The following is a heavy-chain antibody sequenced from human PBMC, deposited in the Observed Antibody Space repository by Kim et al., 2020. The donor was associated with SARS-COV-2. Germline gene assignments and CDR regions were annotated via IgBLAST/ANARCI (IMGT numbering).Heavy chain of an antibody. CDR1: GGSISSGSYY. J-gene: IGHJ6*02. CDR2: IYTSGST. Sequence: SETLSLTCTVSGGSISSGSYYWSWIRQPAGKGLEWIGRIYTSGSTNYNPSLKSRVTISVDTSKNQFSLKLSSVTAADTAVYYCARDSRMVRGVMTPGMDVWGQGTTVTVSS. V-gene: IGHV4-61*02. CDR3: ARDSRMVRGVMTPGMDV. D-gene: IGHD3-10*01.